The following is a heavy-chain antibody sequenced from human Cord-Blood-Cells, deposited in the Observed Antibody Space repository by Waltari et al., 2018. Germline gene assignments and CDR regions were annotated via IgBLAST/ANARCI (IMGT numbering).Heavy chain of an antibody. CDR3: AREYCSGGSCYFDY. CDR2: IIPIFGTA. J-gene: IGHJ4*02. CDR1: GGTFSSHV. V-gene: IGHV1-69*01. D-gene: IGHD2-15*01. Sequence: QVQLVQSGAEVKKPGSSVKVSCKDTGGTFSSHVISWVRQAPGQGLEWLVGIIPIFGTANYAQKFQGRGTITADESTSTAYMELSSLRSEDTAVYYCAREYCSGGSCYFDYWGQGTLVTVSS.